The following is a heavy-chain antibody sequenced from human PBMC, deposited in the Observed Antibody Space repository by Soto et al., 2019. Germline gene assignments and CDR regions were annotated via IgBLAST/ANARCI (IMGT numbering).Heavy chain of an antibody. CDR1: GFTVSSKY. V-gene: IGHV3-53*01. CDR3: VQTTGWPGFDF. CDR2: IYGGGTT. Sequence: GGSLRLSCAASGFTVSSKYMTWVRQAPGKGLEWVSVIYGGGTTYYADSVKGRYTISRDNTKNTLDLQMTSLRAEDTAVYYCVQTTGWPGFDFWGQGTLVTVSS. J-gene: IGHJ4*02. D-gene: IGHD6-19*01.